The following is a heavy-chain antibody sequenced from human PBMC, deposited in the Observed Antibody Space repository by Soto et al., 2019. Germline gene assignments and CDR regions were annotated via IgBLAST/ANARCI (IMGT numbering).Heavy chain of an antibody. CDR1: NSSVNNRYY. J-gene: IGHJ4*02. D-gene: IGHD6-19*01. CDR3: ARNTSGRYFDC. V-gene: IGHV4-38-2*02. Sequence: SETLSLTCSVSNSSVNNRYYWGWIRQPPGKGLKWIASIYNSGSTHYNPSLKSRATISVDTSNNQFSLRLSSVTAADTAVYYCARNTSGRYFDCWGQGTLVTVSS. CDR2: IYNSGST.